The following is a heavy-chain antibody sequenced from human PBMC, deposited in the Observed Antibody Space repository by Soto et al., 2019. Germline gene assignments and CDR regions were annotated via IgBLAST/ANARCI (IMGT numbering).Heavy chain of an antibody. J-gene: IGHJ5*02. CDR2: IYYSGST. D-gene: IGHD6-25*01. CDR1: GGSISSYD. CDR3: ARASGPYRFDH. V-gene: IGHV4-59*01. Sequence: SETXSLTCTFSGGSISSYDWCWIREPPGKGREWIGYIYYSGSTTYNHSLTSRVTISVDTSKTQFSLTLSSVTAADTAVYYCARASGPYRFDHWGQGTLVTVSS.